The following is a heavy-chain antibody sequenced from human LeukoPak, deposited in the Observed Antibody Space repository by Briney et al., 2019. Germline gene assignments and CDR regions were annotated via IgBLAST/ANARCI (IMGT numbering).Heavy chain of an antibody. CDR2: INHSGST. J-gene: IGHJ4*02. Sequence: SSETLSLTCAVYGGSFSGYYWSWIRQPPGKGLEWIGEINHSGSTNYNPSLKSRVTISVDTSKNQFSLKLSSVTAADTAVYYCARVRLAVDYWGQGTLVTVSS. CDR1: GGSFSGYY. CDR3: ARVRLAVDY. V-gene: IGHV4-34*01. D-gene: IGHD6-19*01.